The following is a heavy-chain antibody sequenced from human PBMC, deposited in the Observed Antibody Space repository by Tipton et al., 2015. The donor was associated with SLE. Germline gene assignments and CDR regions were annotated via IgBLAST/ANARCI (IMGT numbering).Heavy chain of an antibody. CDR2: IYNSGNT. D-gene: IGHD2-2*01. CDR1: GDSISLYY. V-gene: IGHV4-59*01. J-gene: IGHJ3*02. Sequence: TLSLTCNVSGDSISLYYWSFIRQSPGKGLEWIGYIYNSGNTNYNPSLKSRVTMSVDTSKNQFFLRLTSATPADTAVYYCARGRGYCSSTSCGGGSFETWGQGTMFTVSS. CDR3: ARGRGYCSSTSCGGGSFET.